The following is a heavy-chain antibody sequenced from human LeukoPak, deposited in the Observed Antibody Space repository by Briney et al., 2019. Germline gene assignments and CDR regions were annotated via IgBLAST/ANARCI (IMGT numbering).Heavy chain of an antibody. D-gene: IGHD2-2*03. CDR1: GGSISSGGYY. CDR3: ARDAVGYCDGTGCYNRRSVFDV. CDR2: IYYSGST. Sequence: KSSETLSLTCTVSGGSISSGGYYWSWIRQHPGKGLEWIGYIYYSGSTYYNPSLKSRVTISVDTSKNQFSLKLSSVTAADTAVYYCARDAVGYCDGTGCYNRRSVFDVWGQGKMVTVSS. V-gene: IGHV4-31*03. J-gene: IGHJ3*01.